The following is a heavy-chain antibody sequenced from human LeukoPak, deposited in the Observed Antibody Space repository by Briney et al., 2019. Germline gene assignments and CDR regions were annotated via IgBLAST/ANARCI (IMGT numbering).Heavy chain of an antibody. CDR3: ATIRSDAFDI. V-gene: IGHV3-30-3*01. CDR1: GFTFSSYA. CDR2: ISYDGSNK. D-gene: IGHD4-17*01. Sequence: PGGSLRLSCAASGFTFSSYAMHWVRQAPGKGLEWVAVISYDGSNKYYADSVKGRFTISRDNSKNTLYLQMNSLRAEDTAVYYCATIRSDAFDIWGQGTMVTVSS. J-gene: IGHJ3*02.